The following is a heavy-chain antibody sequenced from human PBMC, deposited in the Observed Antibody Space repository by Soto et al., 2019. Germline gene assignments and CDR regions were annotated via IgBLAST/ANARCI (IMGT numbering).Heavy chain of an antibody. J-gene: IGHJ3*02. D-gene: IGHD2-15*01. Sequence: QVQLQESGPGLVKPSQTLSLTCTVSGGSISSGVYYWSWIRQHPGKGLEWIGYIYYSGSTYYNPSLKSRVTISVDTSKNQFSLKLSSVTAADTAVYYCARGVVLAATLNAFDIWGQGTMVTVSS. V-gene: IGHV4-31*03. CDR3: ARGVVLAATLNAFDI. CDR1: GGSISSGVYY. CDR2: IYYSGST.